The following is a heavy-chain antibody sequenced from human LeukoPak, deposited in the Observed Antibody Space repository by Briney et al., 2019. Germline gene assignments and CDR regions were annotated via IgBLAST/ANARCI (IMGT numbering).Heavy chain of an antibody. CDR1: GDSVSSNSAA. J-gene: IGHJ3*02. CDR2: TYYRSKWYN. Sequence: SQTLSLTCAISGDSVSSNSAAWNWIRQSPSRGLEWLGRTYYRSKWYNDYAISVKSRITINPDTSKNQFSPQLNSVTPEDTAGYYCARDQYAGQLLVHDAFDIWGQGTMVTVSS. CDR3: ARDQYAGQLLVHDAFDI. D-gene: IGHD6-19*01. V-gene: IGHV6-1*01.